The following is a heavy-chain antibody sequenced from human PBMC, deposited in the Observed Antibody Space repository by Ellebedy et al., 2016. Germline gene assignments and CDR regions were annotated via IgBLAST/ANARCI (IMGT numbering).Heavy chain of an antibody. CDR1: GFTFSNYW. CDR2: IKPDGSEN. J-gene: IGHJ5*02. Sequence: GGSLRLSCAASGFTFSNYWMSWVRQAPGKGLEWVANIKPDGSENDYVKSVKGRFTISRDNAKNSLYLQMNSLRAEDTAVYYCARDRTAASWGQGTLVTVSS. CDR3: ARDRTAAS. D-gene: IGHD2-15*01. V-gene: IGHV3-7*01.